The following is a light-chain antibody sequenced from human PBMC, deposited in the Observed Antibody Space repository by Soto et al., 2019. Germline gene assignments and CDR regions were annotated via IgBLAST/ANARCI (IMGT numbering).Light chain of an antibody. V-gene: IGKV1-9*01. J-gene: IGKJ5*01. CDR2: AAS. CDR1: QAIRSA. Sequence: IQLTQSPSSLSASVGDRVTITCRASQAIRSALGWYQQKPGKAPKLLIYAASTLQSGVPSRFSGSGSGTEFTLTISSLQPEDFATYYCQQLNSYPVTFGQGTRLEIK. CDR3: QQLNSYPVT.